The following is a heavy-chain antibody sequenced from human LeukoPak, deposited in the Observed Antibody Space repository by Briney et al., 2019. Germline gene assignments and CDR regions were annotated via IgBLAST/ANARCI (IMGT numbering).Heavy chain of an antibody. V-gene: IGHV3-30*04. Sequence: PGGSLRLSCAASGFTFSSYAMHWVRQAPGKGLEWVAVISYDGSNKYYADSVKGRFTISRDSSKNTLYLQMNSLRAEDTAVYYCARDESGSYFSHFDYWGQGTLVTVSS. CDR3: ARDESGSYFSHFDY. J-gene: IGHJ4*02. CDR2: ISYDGSNK. CDR1: GFTFSSYA. D-gene: IGHD1-26*01.